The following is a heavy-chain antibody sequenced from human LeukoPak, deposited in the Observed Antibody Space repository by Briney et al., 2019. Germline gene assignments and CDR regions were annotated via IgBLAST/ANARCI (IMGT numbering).Heavy chain of an antibody. V-gene: IGHV3-7*01. CDR1: GFTFSSYW. CDR2: IKQDGSEK. Sequence: GGSLRLSCAASGFTFSSYWMSWVCQAPGKGLEWVANIKQDGSEKYYVDSVKGRFTISRDNAKNSLYLQMNSLRAEDTAVYYCARISGSYASQFFDYWGQGTLVTVSS. J-gene: IGHJ4*02. CDR3: ARISGSYASQFFDY. D-gene: IGHD1-26*01.